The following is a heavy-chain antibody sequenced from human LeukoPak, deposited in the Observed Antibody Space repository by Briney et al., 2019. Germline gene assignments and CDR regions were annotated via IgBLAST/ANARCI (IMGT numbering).Heavy chain of an antibody. Sequence: SETLSLTCTASGGSISGYYWSWIRQPPGKGLEWIGYIYYSGTTYYNPSLKSRVTMSVDTSKNQFSLKLSSVTAADTAVYYCARHYYGGSGAFDIWGQGTMVTVSS. CDR2: IYYSGTT. V-gene: IGHV4-59*08. CDR1: GGSISGYY. D-gene: IGHD4-23*01. J-gene: IGHJ3*02. CDR3: ARHYYGGSGAFDI.